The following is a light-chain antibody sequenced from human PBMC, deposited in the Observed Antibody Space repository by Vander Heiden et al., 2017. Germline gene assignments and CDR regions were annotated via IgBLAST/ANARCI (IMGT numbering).Light chain of an antibody. CDR3: QQYDNLYT. V-gene: IGKV1-33*01. J-gene: IGKJ2*01. CDR2: DAS. CDR1: QDISNY. Sequence: DIHITQSPSSLSASVGDRVTITRQASQDISNYLNWYQQKPGKAPKLLIYDASNMETGVPGRWSGSGFGTDFTFTISRLHPEDIATYYCQQYDNLYTFGQGTKVEIK.